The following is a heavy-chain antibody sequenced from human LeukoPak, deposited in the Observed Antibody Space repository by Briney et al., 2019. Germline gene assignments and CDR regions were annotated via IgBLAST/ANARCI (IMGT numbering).Heavy chain of an antibody. J-gene: IGHJ5*02. Sequence: RGSPRLSCAASGFTFATYAMSWVRQPPGKGLEWVSSISSSSSYIYYADSVKGRFTISRDNAKNSLYLQMNSLRAEDTAVYYCARVGDQAFDPWGQGTLVTVSS. CDR1: GFTFATYA. CDR2: ISSSSSYI. V-gene: IGHV3-21*01. D-gene: IGHD3-16*01. CDR3: ARVGDQAFDP.